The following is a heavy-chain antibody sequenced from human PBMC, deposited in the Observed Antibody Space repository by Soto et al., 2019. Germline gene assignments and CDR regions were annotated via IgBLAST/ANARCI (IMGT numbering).Heavy chain of an antibody. CDR2: IVVGSNNT. CDR1: GFTFPSSA. Sequence: SVQVSCQASGFTFPSSAVQWVQQSRVQLLERVGWIVVGSNNTIFARKFQERVTIARGISTSTGHMELSGLRSEDTAVYYCAREETRGPPGLNIWGYTGLSDAFDICGQGTMVTVSS. CDR3: AREETRGPPGLNIWGYTGLSDAFDI. V-gene: IGHV1-58*01. D-gene: IGHD2-8*02. J-gene: IGHJ3*02.